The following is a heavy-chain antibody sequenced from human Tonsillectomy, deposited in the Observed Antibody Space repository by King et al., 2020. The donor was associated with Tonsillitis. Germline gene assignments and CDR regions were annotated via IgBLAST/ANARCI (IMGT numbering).Heavy chain of an antibody. J-gene: IGHJ5*02. Sequence: VQLQQWGAGRLKPSETLSLTCAVHGGSFRSYYWSWIRQPPGRGLEWIGEANHSGGTNYNPSPKSRVTISVDTSKQQIPLRLRSLTAADTAVYYCARGGVLYYESDWGSLRHFTWFDTWGQGTLVTVSS. CDR1: GGSFRSYY. CDR2: ANHSGGT. V-gene: IGHV4-34*01. D-gene: IGHD3-16*01. CDR3: ARGGVLYYESDWGSLRHFTWFDT.